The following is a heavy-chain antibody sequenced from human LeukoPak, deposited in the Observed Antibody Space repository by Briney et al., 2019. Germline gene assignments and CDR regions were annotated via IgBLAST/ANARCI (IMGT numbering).Heavy chain of an antibody. CDR3: AREVRGVIIAYYYYIDV. V-gene: IGHV1-18*01. CDR2: IRANNGNT. D-gene: IGHD3-10*01. Sequence: ASVKVSCKAAGYSCTSYGINWVRQAPGQGREWMGWIRANNGNTNNEQKPQGRVTMNTEKATNKDYMEMRSLRSHHTAVYYCAREVRGVIIAYYYYIDVWGKPTSLTISS. J-gene: IGHJ6*03. CDR1: GYSCTSYG.